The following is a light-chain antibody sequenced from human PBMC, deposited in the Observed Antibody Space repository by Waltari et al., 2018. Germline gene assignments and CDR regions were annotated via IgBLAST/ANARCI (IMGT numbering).Light chain of an antibody. CDR3: LQDYSYPYT. J-gene: IGKJ2*01. CDR1: QGIRID. Sequence: IEMTQSPSSLSSSLGDRVTITCRASQGIRIDLSWYQQKPGKAPKLLVYGASTLQSGIPSRFSGSGSGTDFTLSISSLQPEDFATYYCLQDYSYPYTFGQGTKLEIK. V-gene: IGKV1-6*01. CDR2: GAS.